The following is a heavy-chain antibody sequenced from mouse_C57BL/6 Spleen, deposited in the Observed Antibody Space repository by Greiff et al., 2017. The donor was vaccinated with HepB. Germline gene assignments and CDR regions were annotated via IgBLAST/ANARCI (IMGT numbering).Heavy chain of an antibody. CDR2: ISDGGSYT. CDR1: GFTFSSYA. J-gene: IGHJ3*01. D-gene: IGHD2-5*01. CDR3: ARAYYSNYSAWFAY. V-gene: IGHV5-4*03. Sequence: EVMLVESGGGLVKPGGSLKLSCAASGFTFSSYAMSWVRQTPEKRLEWVATISDGGSYTYYPDNVKGRFTISRDNAKNNLYLQMSHLKSEDTAMYYCARAYYSNYSAWFAYWGQGTLVTVSA.